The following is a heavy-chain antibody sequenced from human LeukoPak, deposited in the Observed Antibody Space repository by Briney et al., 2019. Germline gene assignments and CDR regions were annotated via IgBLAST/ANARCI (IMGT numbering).Heavy chain of an antibody. CDR3: AKDGALNTAWGRYFDY. D-gene: IGHD3-16*01. CDR1: GFTFSSYG. CDR2: ISYDGSNK. V-gene: IGHV3-30*18. J-gene: IGHJ4*02. Sequence: GGSLRLSCAASGFTFSSYGMHWVRQAPGKGLEWVAVISYDGSNKYYADSVKGRFTISRDNSKNTLYLQMNSLRAEDTAVYYCAKDGALNTAWGRYFDYWGQGTLVTVSS.